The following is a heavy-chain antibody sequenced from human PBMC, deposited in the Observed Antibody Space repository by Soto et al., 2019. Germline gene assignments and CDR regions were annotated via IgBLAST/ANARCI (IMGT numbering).Heavy chain of an antibody. CDR3: ARDRARWIAVAGTHGNNYYFHY. CDR1: GGSISSGGYY. V-gene: IGHV4-31*03. J-gene: IGHJ4*02. Sequence: SETLSLTCTVSGGSISSGGYYWSWIRQHPGKGLEWIGYIYYSGSTYYNPSLKSRVTISVDTSKNQFSLKLSSVTAADTAVYYCARDRARWIAVAGTHGNNYYFHYSGQATLVTVSS. CDR2: IYYSGST. D-gene: IGHD6-19*01.